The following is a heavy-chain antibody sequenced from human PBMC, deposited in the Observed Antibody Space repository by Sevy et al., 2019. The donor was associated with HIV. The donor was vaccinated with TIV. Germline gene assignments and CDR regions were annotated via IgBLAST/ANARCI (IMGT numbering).Heavy chain of an antibody. D-gene: IGHD3-3*01. V-gene: IGHV3-49*03. J-gene: IGHJ4*02. CDR1: GFTFRDYA. Sequence: GGSLRLSCTASGFTFRDYAMSWFRQAPGKGLEWVGFIRSKAYGGTTEYAASVKGRFTISRDDSKSIAYLQMNSLKTEDTAVYYCTRLFWSGYYPYSDYWGQGTLVTVSS. CDR2: IRSKAYGGTT. CDR3: TRLFWSGYYPYSDY.